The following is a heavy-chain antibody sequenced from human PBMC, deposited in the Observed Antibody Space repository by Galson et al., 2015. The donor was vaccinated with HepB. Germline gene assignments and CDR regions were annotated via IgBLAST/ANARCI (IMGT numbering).Heavy chain of an antibody. CDR2: INHSGST. D-gene: IGHD5-12*01. CDR3: ARAGRWLRFWDY. V-gene: IGHV4-34*01. CDR1: GGSFSGYY. J-gene: IGHJ4*02. Sequence: SETLSLTCAVYGGSFSGYYWSWIRQPPGKGLEWIGEINHSGSTNYNPSLKSRVTISVDTSKNQFSLKLSSVTAADTAVYYCARAGRWLRFWDYWGQGTLVTVSS.